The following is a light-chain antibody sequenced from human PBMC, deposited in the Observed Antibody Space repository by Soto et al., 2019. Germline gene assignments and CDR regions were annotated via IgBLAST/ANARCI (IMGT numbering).Light chain of an antibody. Sequence: SYELTQPPSVSVAPGKTARITCGGNNIGSKSVHWYQQKPGQAPVLVIYYDSDRPSGIPERFSGSNSGNTATLTISRVEAGVEADYYCQVWDSSSDHPLFGGGTKLTVL. CDR1: NIGSKS. CDR3: QVWDSSSDHPL. CDR2: YDS. V-gene: IGLV3-21*04. J-gene: IGLJ2*01.